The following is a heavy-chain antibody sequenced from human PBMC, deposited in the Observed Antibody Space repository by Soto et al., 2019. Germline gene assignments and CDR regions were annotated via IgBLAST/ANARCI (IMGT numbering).Heavy chain of an antibody. CDR2: ISYDGSNK. V-gene: IGHV3-30*18. CDR1: GFTFSSYG. CDR3: AKDFLRFLEWLETYMDV. D-gene: IGHD3-3*01. J-gene: IGHJ6*03. Sequence: GGSLRLSCAASGFTFSSYGMHWVRQAPGKGLEWVAVISYDGSNKYYADYVKGRFTISRDNSKNTLYLQMNSLRAEDTAVYYCAKDFLRFLEWLETYMDVWGKGTTVTVSS.